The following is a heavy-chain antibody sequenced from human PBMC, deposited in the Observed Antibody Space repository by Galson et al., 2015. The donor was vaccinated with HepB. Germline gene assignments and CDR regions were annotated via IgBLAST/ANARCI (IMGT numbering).Heavy chain of an antibody. J-gene: IGHJ4*02. CDR1: GFTFSIYS. CDR3: ARDPYGDYYFDS. D-gene: IGHD4-17*01. CDR2: ISSSSSTI. Sequence: SLRLSCAASGFTFSIYSMTWVRQAPGKGPEWLSYISSSSSTIYYADSVKGRFTISRDNAKNSLYLQMNSLRAEDTAVYYCARDPYGDYYFDSWGQGSLVTVSS. V-gene: IGHV3-48*04.